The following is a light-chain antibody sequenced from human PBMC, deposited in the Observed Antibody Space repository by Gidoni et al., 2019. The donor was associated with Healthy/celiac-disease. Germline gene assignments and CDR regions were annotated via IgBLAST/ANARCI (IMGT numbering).Light chain of an antibody. CDR2: GAS. CDR1: QRVSSN. J-gene: IGKJ1*01. CDR3: QQYNNWPLWT. V-gene: IGKV3-15*01. Sequence: IVMTQSHTTLSVSPGARATSSCRARQRVSSNLASYQQKPGQAPRLLLYGASPRSTGIPARFSGSGSGTAFTPPINSVQSEDFSVSYCQQYNNWPLWTFGQGTKVEIK.